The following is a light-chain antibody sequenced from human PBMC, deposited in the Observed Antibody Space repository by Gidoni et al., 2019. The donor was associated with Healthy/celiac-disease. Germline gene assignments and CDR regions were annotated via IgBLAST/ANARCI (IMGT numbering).Light chain of an antibody. CDR3: QQRYSTPRT. V-gene: IGKV1-39*01. CDR1: QSISSY. CDR2: AAS. Sequence: DIQMTQSPSSLSASVGDRVTIPCRASQSISSYLNWYQQKPGKAPKLLIYAASSLQSGVPSRFSGSRSGTDFTLTISSLHPEDFATYYCQQRYSTPRTFGQGTKLEIK. J-gene: IGKJ2*01.